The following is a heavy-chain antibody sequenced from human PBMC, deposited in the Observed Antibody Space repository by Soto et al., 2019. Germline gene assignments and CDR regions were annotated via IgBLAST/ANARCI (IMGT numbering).Heavy chain of an antibody. V-gene: IGHV3-48*03. CDR1: GFTFSNYE. CDR3: ARDVQYSSGWVTWFDP. D-gene: IGHD6-19*01. CDR2: ISSSGSTI. J-gene: IGHJ5*02. Sequence: EVQLLESGGGLVQPGGSLRLSCAASGFTFSNYEMNWVRQAPGKGLEWVSYISSSGSTIYYADSVKGRFTISRDNAKNSLYLQMNSLRAEDTAVYYCARDVQYSSGWVTWFDPWGQGTLVTVSS.